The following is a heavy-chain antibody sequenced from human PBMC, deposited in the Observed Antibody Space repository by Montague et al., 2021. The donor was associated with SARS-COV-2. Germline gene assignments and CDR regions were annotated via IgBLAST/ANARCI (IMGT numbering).Heavy chain of an antibody. Sequence: SLRLSCVAFGFSVSNNYMSWVRQAPGKGLEWVSVIYSGGTTHYAXSVXGRLTISRDNSKNTLYVQVDSLRPEDTAVYYCAREGYSAYDYGGFDIWGQGAMVIVSS. D-gene: IGHD5-12*01. CDR3: AREGYSAYDYGGFDI. CDR2: IYSGGTT. J-gene: IGHJ3*02. CDR1: GFSVSNNY. V-gene: IGHV3-66*02.